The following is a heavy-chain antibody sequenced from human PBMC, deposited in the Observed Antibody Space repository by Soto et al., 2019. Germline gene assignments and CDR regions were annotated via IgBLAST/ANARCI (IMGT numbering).Heavy chain of an antibody. J-gene: IGHJ4*02. CDR2: ISGSGGST. CDR1: GFTFRSYA. CDR3: AKGAGATVTTRGVFDY. D-gene: IGHD4-17*01. Sequence: EVQLLESGGGLVQPGGSLRLSCAASGFTFRSYAMSWVRQAPGKGLEWVSAISGSGGSTYYADSVKGRFTISRDNSKNTLYLQMNSLRAEDTAVYYCAKGAGATVTTRGVFDYWGQGPLVTVSS. V-gene: IGHV3-23*01.